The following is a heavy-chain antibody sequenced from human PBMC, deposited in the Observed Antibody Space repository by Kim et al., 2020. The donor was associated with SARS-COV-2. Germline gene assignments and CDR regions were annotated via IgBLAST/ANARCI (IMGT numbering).Heavy chain of an antibody. Sequence: GGSLRLSCAASGFTFSSYSMNWVRQAPGKGLEWVSSISSSSSNIYYADSVKGRFTISRDNAKNSLYLQMNSLRAEDTAVYYCARLRTEDYYDSSGYYSPPYYYGMDVWGQGTTVTVSS. V-gene: IGHV3-21*01. J-gene: IGHJ6*02. CDR3: ARLRTEDYYDSSGYYSPPYYYGMDV. CDR1: GFTFSSYS. D-gene: IGHD3-22*01. CDR2: ISSSSSNI.